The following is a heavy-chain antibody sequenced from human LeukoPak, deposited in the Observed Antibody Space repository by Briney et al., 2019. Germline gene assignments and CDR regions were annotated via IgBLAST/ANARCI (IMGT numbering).Heavy chain of an antibody. D-gene: IGHD6-13*01. V-gene: IGHV4-59*01. CDR2: IYYSGST. CDR3: ATSPGYSSSWYDAFDI. Sequence: SETLSLTCTVYGGSISSYYWSWIRQPAGNGLEWIGYIYYSGSTNYKPSLKSRVTISVDTSKNQFSLKLSSVTAADTAVYYCATSPGYSSSWYDAFDIWGQGTMVTVSS. J-gene: IGHJ3*02. CDR1: GGSISSYY.